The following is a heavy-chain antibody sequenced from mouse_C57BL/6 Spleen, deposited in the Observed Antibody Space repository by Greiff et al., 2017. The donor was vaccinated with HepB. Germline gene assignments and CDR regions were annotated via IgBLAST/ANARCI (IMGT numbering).Heavy chain of an antibody. CDR2: INYDGSST. CDR1: GFTFSDYY. Sequence: EVQLVESEGGLVQPGSSMKLSCTASGFTFSDYYMAWVRQVPEKGLEWVANINYDGSSTYYLDSLKSRFIISRDNAKNILYLQMSSLKSEDTATYYCAREDSSGYEAWFAYWGQGTLVTVSA. D-gene: IGHD3-2*02. CDR3: AREDSSGYEAWFAY. J-gene: IGHJ3*01. V-gene: IGHV5-16*01.